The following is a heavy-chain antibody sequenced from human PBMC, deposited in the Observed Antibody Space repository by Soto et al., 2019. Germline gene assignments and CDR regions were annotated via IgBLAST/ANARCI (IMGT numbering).Heavy chain of an antibody. J-gene: IGHJ5*02. CDR1: GGSFSGYY. CDR2: INHSGST. D-gene: IGHD2-15*01. CDR3: ARGEDVLVSQKGWFDP. V-gene: IGHV4-34*01. Sequence: SETLSLTCAVYGGSFSGYYWSWIRQPPGKGLEWVGEINHSGSTNYNPSPKSRVTISVDTSKNQFSLKLSPVAAAETAVYYCARGEDVLVSQKGWFDPWGQGTLVTVSS.